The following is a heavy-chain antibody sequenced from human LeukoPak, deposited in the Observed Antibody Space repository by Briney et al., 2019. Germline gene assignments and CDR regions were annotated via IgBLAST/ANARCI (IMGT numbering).Heavy chain of an antibody. Sequence: GGSLRLSCAASGFTFSSYAMSWVRQAPGKGLEWVSAISGSGGSTYYADSVKGRFTISRDNSKNTLYLQMNSLRAEDTAVYYCAKGYVPTIAAAGNEEYFQHWGQGTLVTVSS. CDR3: AKGYVPTIAAAGNEEYFQH. V-gene: IGHV3-23*01. J-gene: IGHJ1*01. CDR2: ISGSGGST. D-gene: IGHD6-13*01. CDR1: GFTFSSYA.